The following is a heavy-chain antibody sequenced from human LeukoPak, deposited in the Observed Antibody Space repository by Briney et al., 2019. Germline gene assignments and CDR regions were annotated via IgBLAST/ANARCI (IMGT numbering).Heavy chain of an antibody. D-gene: IGHD2-2*01. CDR2: IFSGGST. J-gene: IGHJ4*02. Sequence: GGSLRLSCAASGFTVSSNYMNWVRQAPGKGLGWASFIFSGGSTYYADSVKGRFTISRDNSKNTLYLQMNSLRAEDTAVYYCARGTHCSSTSCYDQFDYWGQGTLVTVSS. CDR1: GFTVSSNY. CDR3: ARGTHCSSTSCYDQFDY. V-gene: IGHV3-53*01.